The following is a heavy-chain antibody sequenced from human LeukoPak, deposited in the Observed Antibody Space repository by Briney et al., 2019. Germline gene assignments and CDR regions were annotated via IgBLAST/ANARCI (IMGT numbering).Heavy chain of an antibody. V-gene: IGHV1-69*06. Sequence: SVKVSCKASGGSFSSYAISWVRQAPGQGLEWMGGIIPIFGTANYAQKFQGRGTITADKSTSTAYMELSSLRSEDTAVYYCASSRNYDILTDYSKTFDYWGQGTLVTVSS. D-gene: IGHD3-9*01. CDR3: ASSRNYDILTDYSKTFDY. CDR2: IIPIFGTA. J-gene: IGHJ4*02. CDR1: GGSFSSYA.